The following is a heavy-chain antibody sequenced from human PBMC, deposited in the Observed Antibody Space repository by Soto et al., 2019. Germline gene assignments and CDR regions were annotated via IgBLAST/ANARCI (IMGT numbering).Heavy chain of an antibody. J-gene: IGHJ4*02. CDR2: INPSGGST. CDR3: ASHSPGIAVANFAC. CDR1: SSTFPSPG. D-gene: IGHD6-19*01. V-gene: IGHV1-46*01. Sequence: PPVKRSRKPCSSTFPSPGEHFVRHLLVQKKKWMGIINPSGGSTSYAQKFQGRVTMTRDTSTSTVYRELSSLRSEDTAVYYCASHSPGIAVANFACWGRRTLVPVSS.